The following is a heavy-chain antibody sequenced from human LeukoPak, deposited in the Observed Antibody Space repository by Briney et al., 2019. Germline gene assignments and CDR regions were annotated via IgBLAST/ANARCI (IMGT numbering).Heavy chain of an antibody. V-gene: IGHV1-18*01. J-gene: IGHJ4*02. CDR1: GYTFTSYG. CDR2: ISAYNGNT. D-gene: IGHD3-22*01. Sequence: ASVKVSCKASGYTFTSYGISWVRQAPGQGLEWMGWISAYNGNTNYAQKLQGRVTMTTDTSTCTAYMELRSLRSDDTAVYYCARGRPNYDSSGYYTLLDYWGQGTLVTVSS. CDR3: ARGRPNYDSSGYYTLLDY.